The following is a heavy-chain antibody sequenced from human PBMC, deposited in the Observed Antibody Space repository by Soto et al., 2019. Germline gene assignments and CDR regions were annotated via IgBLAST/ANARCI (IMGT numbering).Heavy chain of an antibody. D-gene: IGHD5-18*01. CDR2: IYHSGGT. CDR1: GGSISSSNW. Sequence: QVQLQESGPGLVKPSGTLSLTCAVSGGSISSSNWWSWVRQPPGKGLEWIGEIYHSGGTNSNQSLKTRSTISVHSSKNQDSLKLSCVTAPDTAVYYCASRVYSYGFDYWGQGTPVTFSS. CDR3: ASRVYSYGFDY. V-gene: IGHV4-4*02. J-gene: IGHJ4*02.